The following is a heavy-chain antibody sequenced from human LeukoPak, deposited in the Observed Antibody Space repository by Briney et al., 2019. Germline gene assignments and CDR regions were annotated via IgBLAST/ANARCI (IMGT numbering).Heavy chain of an antibody. J-gene: IGHJ4*02. CDR3: ARGSPPADY. CDR2: ISHSGST. Sequence: PSETLSLTCAVYGGSFSNYYWSWLRQPPGKGLEWIGEISHSGSTNYNPSLKSRVTISVDTSKNQVSLKVTSVTAADTAVYYCARGSPPADYWGQGTLGTVSS. V-gene: IGHV4-34*01. D-gene: IGHD2-2*01. CDR1: GGSFSNYY.